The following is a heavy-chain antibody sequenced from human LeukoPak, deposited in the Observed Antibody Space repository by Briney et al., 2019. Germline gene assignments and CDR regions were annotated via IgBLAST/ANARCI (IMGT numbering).Heavy chain of an antibody. Sequence: GGSLRLSCVTSGFTISTYSMGWVRQAPGKGLEWVANIKHDGSEKNLVDSVKGRFTISRDDDKSSVYLHLNSLRVEDTGVYYCTRDSWDPGDFWGQGTLVTVSS. CDR1: GFTISTYS. CDR3: TRDSWDPGDF. D-gene: IGHD6-13*01. J-gene: IGHJ4*02. V-gene: IGHV3-7*01. CDR2: IKHDGSEK.